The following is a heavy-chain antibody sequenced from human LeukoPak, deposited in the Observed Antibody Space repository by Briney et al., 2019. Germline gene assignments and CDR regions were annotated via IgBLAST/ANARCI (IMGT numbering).Heavy chain of an antibody. Sequence: SETLSLTCTVSGGSISNISYYWGWIRQPPGKGLEWIGSIYHSGSTYYNPSLKSRVTISVDTSKNQFSLKLSSVTAADTAVYYCARGSSGWNYYYYYMDVWGKGTTVTISS. CDR2: IYHSGST. D-gene: IGHD6-19*01. CDR3: ARGSSGWNYYYYYMDV. V-gene: IGHV4-39*07. J-gene: IGHJ6*03. CDR1: GGSISNISYY.